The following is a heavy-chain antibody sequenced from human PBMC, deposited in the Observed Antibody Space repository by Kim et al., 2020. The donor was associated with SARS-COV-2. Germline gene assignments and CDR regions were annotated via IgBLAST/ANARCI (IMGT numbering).Heavy chain of an antibody. D-gene: IGHD3-3*01. V-gene: IGHV4-31*03. Sequence: SETLSLTCTVSGGSISSGGYYWSWIRQHPGKGLEWIGYIYYSGSTYYNPSLKSRVTISVDTSKNQFSLKLSSVTAAATAVYYCARAATIFGVVISYFDYWGQGTLVTVSS. J-gene: IGHJ4*02. CDR1: GGSISSGGYY. CDR3: ARAATIFGVVISYFDY. CDR2: IYYSGST.